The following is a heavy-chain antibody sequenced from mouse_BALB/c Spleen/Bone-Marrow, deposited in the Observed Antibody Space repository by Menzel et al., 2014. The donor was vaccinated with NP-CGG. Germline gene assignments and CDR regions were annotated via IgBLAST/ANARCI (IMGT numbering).Heavy chain of an antibody. J-gene: IGHJ4*01. Sequence: EVKVVESGGGLVQPGSSLRLSCATSGFTFTDYYMNWVRQPPGKALEWLGFISNKANGYTTEFSASVKGRFTISRDNSQSILYLQMNTLRAEDSATYYCARYDGYSDNAMDYWGQGTSVTVSS. D-gene: IGHD2-3*01. V-gene: IGHV7-3*02. CDR3: ARYDGYSDNAMDY. CDR2: ISNKANGYTT. CDR1: GFTFTDYY.